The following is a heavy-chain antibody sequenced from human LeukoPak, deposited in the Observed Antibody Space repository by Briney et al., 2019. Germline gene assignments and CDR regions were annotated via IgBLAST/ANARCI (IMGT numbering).Heavy chain of an antibody. J-gene: IGHJ4*02. CDR2: IYYSGST. Sequence: KPSETLSLTCTVSGGSISSSSYYWGWIRQPPGKGLEWIGSIYYSGSTYYNPSLKSRVTISVDTSKNQLSLKMSSVTAADTAVYYCTITTGTTLGLMDYWGQGTLVTVSS. CDR1: GGSISSSSYY. D-gene: IGHD1-1*01. V-gene: IGHV4-39*07. CDR3: TITTGTTLGLMDY.